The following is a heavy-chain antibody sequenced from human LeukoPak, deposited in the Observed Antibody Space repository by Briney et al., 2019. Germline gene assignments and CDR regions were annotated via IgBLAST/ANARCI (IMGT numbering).Heavy chain of an antibody. V-gene: IGHV3-9*01. D-gene: IGHD3-22*01. J-gene: IGHJ1*01. Sequence: GRSLRLSCGASGFTFDDYGMHWVRQAPGKGLEWVSGISWNSGSIGYAHSVKGRFTISRDKAKNSLYLQMNSLRAEDTALYYCAKDTGYYYDSSGSLQHWGQGTLVTVSS. CDR1: GFTFDDYG. CDR2: ISWNSGSI. CDR3: AKDTGYYYDSSGSLQH.